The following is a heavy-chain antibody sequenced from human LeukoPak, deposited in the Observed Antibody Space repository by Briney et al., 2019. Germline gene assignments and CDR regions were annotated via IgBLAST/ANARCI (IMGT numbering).Heavy chain of an antibody. V-gene: IGHV1-69*13. D-gene: IGHD3-16*01. CDR1: GNSISNYA. Sequence: SVNVSYNASGNSISNYAVIWVRQSPGHGFEWMGGIIPIFGTADYAHKFHGRVTITADQSTSTTYMALSSLKSEDTATYYCTAGACHAGGWSSSFYYYSGLHFWGQGTTVSVSS. J-gene: IGHJ6*02. CDR2: IIPIFGTA. CDR3: TAGACHAGGWSSSFYYYSGLHF.